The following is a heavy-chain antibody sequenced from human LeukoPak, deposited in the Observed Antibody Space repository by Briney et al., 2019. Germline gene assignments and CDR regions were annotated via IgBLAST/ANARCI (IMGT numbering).Heavy chain of an antibody. CDR1: GFTFSSYS. CDR3: ARATSLGCALWLGELGLYYFDY. V-gene: IGHV3-21*01. D-gene: IGHD3-10*01. J-gene: IGHJ4*02. CDR2: ISSSSSYL. Sequence: GGSLRLSCAASGFTFSSYSMNWVRQAPGKGLEWVSSISSSSSYLYYADSVKGRFTISRDNAKNSLYLQMNSLRAEDTAVYYCARATSLGCALWLGELGLYYFDYWGQGTLVTVSS.